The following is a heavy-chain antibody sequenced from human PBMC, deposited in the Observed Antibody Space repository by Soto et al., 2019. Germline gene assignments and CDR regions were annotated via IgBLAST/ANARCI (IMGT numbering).Heavy chain of an antibody. CDR1: GGSINTFY. J-gene: IGHJ4*02. V-gene: IGHV4-4*07. CDR2: IFSSGST. Sequence: SETLSLTCTVSGGSINTFYWSWVRQPAGKGLEWIGRIFSSGSTSFNPSLESRVAMSVDTSKNHFSLNLSSVTAADMAVYYCAREGSYSAYNFAHGIQLWSFDFWGQGALVTVPQ. D-gene: IGHD5-12*01. CDR3: AREGSYSAYNFAHGIQLWSFDF.